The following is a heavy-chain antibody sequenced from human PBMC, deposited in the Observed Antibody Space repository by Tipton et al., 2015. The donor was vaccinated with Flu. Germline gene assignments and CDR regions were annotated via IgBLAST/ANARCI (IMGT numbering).Heavy chain of an antibody. CDR3: IAQRTLFGEWFDP. CDR1: GIIFGDYE. Sequence: SLRLSCSTSGIIFGDYELIWVRQAPGKGLEWVGLIRTKAYGETTDSAASVKGRFTFSRDDSKSIAYLQINSLKTEDTAVYYGIAQRTLFGEWFDPWGQGTLVTVSS. CDR2: IRTKAYGETT. J-gene: IGHJ5*02. D-gene: IGHD3-16*01. V-gene: IGHV3-49*04.